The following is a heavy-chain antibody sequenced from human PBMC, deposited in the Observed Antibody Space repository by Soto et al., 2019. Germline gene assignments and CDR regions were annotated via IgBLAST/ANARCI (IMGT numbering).Heavy chain of an antibody. Sequence: QVQLVQSGAEVKEPGSSVKVSCKSSGGTFSSYTFNWVRQAPGQGLEWLGRIIPILNIANFAQNFQGRIPITADRSTSTAYLEVRSLRSEDTAVYYCARAQLQPDGFHYRGQGTRVTVSS. CDR1: GGTFSSYT. J-gene: IGHJ4*02. D-gene: IGHD1-1*01. CDR2: IIPILNIA. V-gene: IGHV1-69*02. CDR3: ARAQLQPDGFHY.